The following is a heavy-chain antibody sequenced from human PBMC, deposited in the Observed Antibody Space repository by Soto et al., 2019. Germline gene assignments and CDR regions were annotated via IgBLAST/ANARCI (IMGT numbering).Heavy chain of an antibody. CDR2: MSGSSSTT. J-gene: IGHJ4*02. CDR3: AKNQERELPRVIDF. CDR1: GFTFSNYA. V-gene: IGHV3-23*01. Sequence: GGSLRLSCAASGFTFSNYAMSWVRQEAGVGLEWVSSMSGSSSTTYYADSVRGRFTISRDRSKNTLYLQMSSLRAEDTALYYCAKNQERELPRVIDFWGQGTLVTVSS. D-gene: IGHD1-7*01.